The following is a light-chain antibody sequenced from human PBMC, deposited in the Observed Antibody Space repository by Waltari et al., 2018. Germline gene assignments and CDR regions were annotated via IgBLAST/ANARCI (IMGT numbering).Light chain of an antibody. V-gene: IGKV4-1*01. CDR2: WAS. Sequence: DIVMTQSPDSLAVSLGERATINCKSSQSVLFSPNNRNYLAWYQQKPGQSPKLGLYWASTRESGVPDRFSGSGSATDFTLTISSLQAEDVAVYYCQQYYSSPFTFGPGTKLEIK. CDR1: QSVLFSPNNRNY. J-gene: IGKJ3*01. CDR3: QQYYSSPFT.